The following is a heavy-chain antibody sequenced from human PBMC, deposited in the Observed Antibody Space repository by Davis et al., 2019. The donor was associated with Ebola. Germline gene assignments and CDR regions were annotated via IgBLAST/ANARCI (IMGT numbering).Heavy chain of an antibody. CDR1: GYTFSSYD. D-gene: IGHD3-10*01. J-gene: IGHJ4*02. Sequence: ASVKVSCKASGYTFSSYDINWVRQATGQGLEWMGWMNPNSGNTGYAQKFQGRVTMTRNTSISTAYMEVSSLRSEDTAVYYCARAPTWSQINYYCFDYWGQGTLVAVSS. V-gene: IGHV1-8*01. CDR3: ARAPTWSQINYYCFDY. CDR2: MNPNSGNT.